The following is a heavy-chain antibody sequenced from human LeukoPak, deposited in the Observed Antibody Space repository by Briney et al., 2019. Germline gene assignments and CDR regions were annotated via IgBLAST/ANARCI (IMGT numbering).Heavy chain of an antibody. Sequence: GGSLRLSCAASGFTFSSYSMNWVPQAPGKGLEWVSSISSRSYIYYADSVKGRFTISRDNAKNSLYLQMNSLRAEDTAVYYCARDSGYCSSTSCYRELHMDVWGKGTTVTVSS. CDR1: GFTFSSYS. J-gene: IGHJ6*03. CDR3: ARDSGYCSSTSCYRELHMDV. V-gene: IGHV3-21*01. D-gene: IGHD2-2*02. CDR2: ISSRSYI.